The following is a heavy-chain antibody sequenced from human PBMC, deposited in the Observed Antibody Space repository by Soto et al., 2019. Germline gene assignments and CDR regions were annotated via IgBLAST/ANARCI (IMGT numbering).Heavy chain of an antibody. V-gene: IGHV5-10-1*03. CDR2: IDPSDSYT. D-gene: IGHD3-22*01. CDR1: GYSFTSYW. CDR3: ARRYYYDSSGYYYDDY. Sequence: EVQLVQSGAEVKKPGESLRISCKGSGYSFTSYWISWVRQMPGKGLEWMGRIDPSDSYTNYSPSFQGHVTISADKSISTAYLQWSSLKASDTAMYYCARRYYYDSSGYYYDDYWGQGTLVTVSS. J-gene: IGHJ4*02.